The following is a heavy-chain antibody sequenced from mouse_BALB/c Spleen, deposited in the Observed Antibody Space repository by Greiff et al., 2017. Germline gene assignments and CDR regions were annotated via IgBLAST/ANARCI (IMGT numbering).Heavy chain of an antibody. CDR2: ISSGGSYT. Sequence: EVQVVESGGDLVKPGGSLKLSCAASGFTFSSYGMSWVRQTPDKRLEWVATISSGGSYTYYPDSVKGRFTISRDNAKNTLYLQMSSLKSEDTAMYYCARHVSTGTEEFAYWGQGTLVTVSA. CDR3: ARHVSTGTEEFAY. CDR1: GFTFSSYG. D-gene: IGHD4-1*02. J-gene: IGHJ3*01. V-gene: IGHV5-6*01.